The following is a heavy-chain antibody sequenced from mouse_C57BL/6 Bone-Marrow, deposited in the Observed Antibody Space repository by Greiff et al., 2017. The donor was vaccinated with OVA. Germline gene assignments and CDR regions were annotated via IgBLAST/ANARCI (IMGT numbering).Heavy chain of an antibody. J-gene: IGHJ3*01. D-gene: IGHD2-2*01. CDR2: IDPENGDT. CDR3: TSLWFRREASFAY. CDR1: GFTIKDDY. V-gene: IGHV14-4*01. Sequence: VQLQQSGAELVRPGASVKLSCTASGFTIKDDYMHWVKQRPEQGLEWIGWIDPENGDTEYDSKFQGKATITADKSSNTAYLQLSSLTSEDTAVYYGTSLWFRREASFAYWGQGTLVTVSA.